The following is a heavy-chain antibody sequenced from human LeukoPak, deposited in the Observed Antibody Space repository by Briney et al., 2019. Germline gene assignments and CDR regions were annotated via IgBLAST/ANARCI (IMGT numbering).Heavy chain of an antibody. D-gene: IGHD3-10*01. CDR1: SGSISSYY. V-gene: IGHV4-59*01. J-gene: IGHJ5*02. Sequence: SETLSLTCTVSSGSISSYYWSWIRQPPGKGLEWIGYMYSSGSANYNPSLKSRVTMSVDTSKDQFSLKLSSVTAADTAVYYCARGPTYGSGSYSANWFDPWGQGTLVTVSS. CDR3: ARGPTYGSGSYSANWFDP. CDR2: MYSSGSA.